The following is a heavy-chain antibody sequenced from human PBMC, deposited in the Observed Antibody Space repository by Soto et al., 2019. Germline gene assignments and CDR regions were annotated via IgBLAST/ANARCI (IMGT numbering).Heavy chain of an antibody. CDR1: GGTFSSYA. J-gene: IGHJ1*01. Sequence: QVQLVQSGAEVKKPGSSVKVSCKASGGTFSSYAISWVRQAPGQGLEWMGGIIAIFGTANYAQKFQGRVTITADESTSTAYMELSSLRSEDTAVYYCARPPSGQLGAEYFQHWGQGTLVTVSS. V-gene: IGHV1-69*01. CDR3: ARPPSGQLGAEYFQH. D-gene: IGHD6-13*01. CDR2: IIAIFGTA.